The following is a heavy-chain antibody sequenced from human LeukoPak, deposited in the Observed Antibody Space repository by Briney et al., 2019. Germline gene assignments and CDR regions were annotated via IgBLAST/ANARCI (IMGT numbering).Heavy chain of an antibody. V-gene: IGHV4-59*08. CDR1: GGSFSGHY. CDR3: ARHARNSWHSDY. D-gene: IGHD6-13*01. CDR2: VYYTGSS. J-gene: IGHJ4*02. Sequence: PSETLSLTCTVSGGSFSGHYWSWMRQPPGKAPEWIGYVYYTGSSSYNPSLKGRVTISVDTSMNQFSLKLFSVTAADTAVYYCARHARNSWHSDYWGQGAVVTVSS.